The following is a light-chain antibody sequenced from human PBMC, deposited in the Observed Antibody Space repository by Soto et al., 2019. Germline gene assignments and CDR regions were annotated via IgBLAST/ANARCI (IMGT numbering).Light chain of an antibody. J-gene: IGKJ4*01. CDR2: DAS. CDR3: HQRSYWTPPT. Sequence: EIVLTQSPATLSLSPGERATLSCRASQSVSSYLAWYQQKPGQAPRLLIYDASNRATGIPARFSGSGSGTDITLTISSRKPEDLEVYFCHQRSYWTPPTFGRGTKLEIK. CDR1: QSVSSY. V-gene: IGKV3-11*01.